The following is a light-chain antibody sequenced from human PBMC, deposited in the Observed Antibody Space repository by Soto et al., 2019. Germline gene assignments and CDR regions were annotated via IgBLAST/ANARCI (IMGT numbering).Light chain of an antibody. V-gene: IGLV1-40*01. Sequence: QSVLTQPPSVSGAPGQRVTISCTGSSSNIGAGYDVHWYQQLPGTAPKLLIDGNSNRPSGVPDRFSGSKSGTSASLAITGLQAEDEADYYCQAYDSSLSGSVVGGGTQLTVL. CDR1: SSNIGAGYD. CDR2: GNS. J-gene: IGLJ3*02. CDR3: QAYDSSLSGSV.